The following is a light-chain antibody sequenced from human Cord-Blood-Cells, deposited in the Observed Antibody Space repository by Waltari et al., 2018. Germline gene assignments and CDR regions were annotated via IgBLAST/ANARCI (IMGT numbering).Light chain of an antibody. CDR3: SSYTSSSTNWV. Sequence: QSALTQPASVSGSPGKSITISCTGTSSDVGGSNYVSWYQQHPGKAPKLMIYDVSNRPSGVSNRFSGSKSGNTASLTISGLQAEDEADYYCSSYTSSSTNWVFGGGTKLTVL. J-gene: IGLJ3*02. CDR1: SSDVGGSNY. V-gene: IGLV2-14*01. CDR2: DVS.